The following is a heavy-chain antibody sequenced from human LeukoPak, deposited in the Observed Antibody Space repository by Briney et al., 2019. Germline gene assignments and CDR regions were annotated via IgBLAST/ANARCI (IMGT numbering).Heavy chain of an antibody. D-gene: IGHD1-26*01. CDR2: INPNSGGT. CDR1: GYTFTGYY. V-gene: IGHV1-2*02. CDR3: ARDLRSYRFLGY. Sequence: ASVKVSCKASGYTFTGYYMHWVRQAPGQGLEWMGWINPNSGGTNYAQKFQGRVTMTRDTSISTAYMELSRLRPDDTAVYYCARDLRSYRFLGYWGQGTLVTVSS. J-gene: IGHJ4*02.